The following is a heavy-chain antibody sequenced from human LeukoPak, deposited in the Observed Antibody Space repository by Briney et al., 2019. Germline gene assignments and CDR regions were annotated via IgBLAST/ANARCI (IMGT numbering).Heavy chain of an antibody. CDR1: GGSISSYY. V-gene: IGHV4-59*01. CDR2: IYYSGST. J-gene: IGHJ5*02. D-gene: IGHD3-3*01. Sequence: SETLSLTCTVSGGSISSYYWSWIRQPPGKGLEWIGYIYYSGSTNYNPSLKSRVTISVDTSKNQFSLKLSSVTAADTAVYHCARSARSGWFDPWGQGTLVTVSS. CDR3: ARSARSGWFDP.